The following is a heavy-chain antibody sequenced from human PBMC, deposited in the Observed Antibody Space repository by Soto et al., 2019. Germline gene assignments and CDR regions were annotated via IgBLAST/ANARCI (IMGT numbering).Heavy chain of an antibody. V-gene: IGHV4-4*07. D-gene: IGHD1-20*01. CDR3: VRDVESPGISGSWGAFDI. CDR1: GGSIRNYF. CDR2: IYSSGNT. J-gene: IGHJ3*02. Sequence: SETLSLTCTVSGGSIRNYFWTWIRQPAGRGLEWIGRIYSSGNTAYNASLKSRVTMSIDMSKNQFSLKLSSMTAADTAVYYCVRDVESPGISGSWGAFDIWGQGTVVTVSS.